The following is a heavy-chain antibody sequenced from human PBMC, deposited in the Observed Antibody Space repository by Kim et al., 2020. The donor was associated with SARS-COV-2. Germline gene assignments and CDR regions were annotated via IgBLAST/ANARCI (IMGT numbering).Heavy chain of an antibody. D-gene: IGHD3-10*01. J-gene: IGHJ4*02. V-gene: IGHV4-34*01. CDR2: INHSGST. CDR3: ARGPPRGQWYYYGSGSYLY. Sequence: SETLSLTCAVYGGSFSGYYWSWIRQPPGKGLEWIGEINHSGSTNYNPSLKSRVTISVDTSKNQFSLKLSSVTAADTAVYYCARGPPRGQWYYYGSGSYLYWGQGTLVTVSS. CDR1: GGSFSGYY.